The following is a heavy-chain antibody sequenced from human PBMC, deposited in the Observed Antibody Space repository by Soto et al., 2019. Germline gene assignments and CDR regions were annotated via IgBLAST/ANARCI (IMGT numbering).Heavy chain of an antibody. CDR1: GGTFSSYA. V-gene: IGHV1-69*12. Sequence: QVQLVQSGAEVKKPGSSVKVSCKASGGTFSSYAISWVRQAPGQGLEWMGGIIPIFGTANYAQKCQGRVTIRVDDSTCAAYIELSSLRSEDTAVYYCARVRDGYAGDWGQGTLVTVSS. D-gene: IGHD5-12*01. CDR3: ARVRDGYAGD. CDR2: IIPIFGTA. J-gene: IGHJ4*02.